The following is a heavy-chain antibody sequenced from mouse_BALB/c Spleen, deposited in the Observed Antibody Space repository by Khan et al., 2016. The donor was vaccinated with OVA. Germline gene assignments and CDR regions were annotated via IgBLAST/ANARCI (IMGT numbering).Heavy chain of an antibody. CDR2: ISSSDST. J-gene: IGHJ2*01. CDR3: ARWNYRYDGYFDY. Sequence: EVQLQESGPSLVKPSQTLSLTCSVTGDSITSGYWNWIRKFPGNNLEYMGYISSSDSTFYTPSLNSRISITRDTSKNQYYLQLNSVTTEDTATYYCARWNYRYDGYFDYWGQGTTLTVSA. V-gene: IGHV3-8*02. CDR1: GDSITSGY. D-gene: IGHD2-14*01.